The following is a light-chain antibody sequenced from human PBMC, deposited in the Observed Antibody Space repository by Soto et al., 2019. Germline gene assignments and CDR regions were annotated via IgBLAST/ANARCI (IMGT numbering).Light chain of an antibody. V-gene: IGKV3-20*01. J-gene: IGKJ3*01. CDR1: QSVSSSY. CDR3: QQYGSSLFT. CDR2: GAS. Sequence: EIVLTQSPGTLSLSPGERATLSCRASQSVSSSYLAWYQQKPGQAPRLLIYGASSRATGIPDSFSGSGSGTDYTLTISRLEPEDFAVYYWQQYGSSLFTFGPGNKVDIK.